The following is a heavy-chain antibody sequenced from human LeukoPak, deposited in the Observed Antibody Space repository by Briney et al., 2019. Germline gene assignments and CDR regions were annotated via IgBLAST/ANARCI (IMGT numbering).Heavy chain of an antibody. CDR2: FSSDGYTK. D-gene: IGHD1-26*01. V-gene: IGHV3-30*18. CDR3: AKSGGSYFSTLDS. J-gene: IGHJ4*02. Sequence: GRSLRLSCAASGFTFSTYGMHWVRQAPGKGLEWVTLFSSDGYTKYYADSVKGRFTISRDNSQNTLYLQMNSLRAEDTAVYYCAKSGGSYFSTLDSWGQRTLVTVSS. CDR1: GFTFSTYG.